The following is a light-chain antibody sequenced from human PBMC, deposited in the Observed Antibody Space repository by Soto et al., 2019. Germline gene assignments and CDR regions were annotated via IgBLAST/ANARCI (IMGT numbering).Light chain of an antibody. V-gene: IGKV3-15*01. CDR2: RIS. J-gene: IGKJ5*01. Sequence: EIVMTQSPAILSVSPGESATLSCRASQSVNSSYLAWYQQHPGQPPRLLIYRISTRATGIPARFSGSGSGTEFSLTISSLQSEDFAVYYCQQYSKRPITFGQGTRLEIK. CDR1: QSVNSSY. CDR3: QQYSKRPIT.